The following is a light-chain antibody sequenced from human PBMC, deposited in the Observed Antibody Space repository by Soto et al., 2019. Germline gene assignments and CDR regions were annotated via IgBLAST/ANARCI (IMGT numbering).Light chain of an antibody. CDR2: GAS. J-gene: IGKJ3*01. CDR1: QSVNNNY. CDR3: QQYGSSPFT. V-gene: IGKV3-20*01. Sequence: EIVLTQSPGTLALSPGERATLSCRASQSVNNNYSTWYQQKRGQAPRLLIHGASSRATGIPDRFSGSGSGTDFTLTISRLEPEDFAVYYCQQYGSSPFTFGPGTKVGIK.